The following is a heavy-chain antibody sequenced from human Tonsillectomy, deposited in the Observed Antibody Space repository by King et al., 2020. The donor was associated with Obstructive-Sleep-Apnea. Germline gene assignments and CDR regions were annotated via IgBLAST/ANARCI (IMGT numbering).Heavy chain of an antibody. CDR1: GFAFERFA. V-gene: IGHV3-64D*06. CDR2: FRRNWGNT. CDR3: VKLFWISGLYSFEY. J-gene: IGHJ4*02. D-gene: IGHD6-25*01. Sequence: VQLVESGGNLVQPGGSLRIPCSASGFAFERFAMTWVRQAPGEGLGYVSAFRRNWGNTFYADPVRGRFTISRENSENTLHLHMGSLRAEDTAVYYCVKLFWISGLYSFEYWGQGTVVTVSS.